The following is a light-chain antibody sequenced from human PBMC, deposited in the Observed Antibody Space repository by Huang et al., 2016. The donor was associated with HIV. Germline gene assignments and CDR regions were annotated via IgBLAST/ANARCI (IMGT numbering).Light chain of an antibody. J-gene: IGKJ4*01. CDR1: QSISTY. CDR2: AAS. Sequence: DIQMTQSPSSLSASVGDRVTISCRASQSISTYLNWYHQRQGRAPKLLIYAASNLQGGGPSRFSGSGSGTDFTLTVSSLQPEDFATYYCQQSYSTPLTFGGGTQVEIK. CDR3: QQSYSTPLT. V-gene: IGKV1-39*01.